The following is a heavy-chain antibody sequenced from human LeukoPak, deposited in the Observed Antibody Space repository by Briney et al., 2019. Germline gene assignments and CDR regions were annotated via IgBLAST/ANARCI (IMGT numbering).Heavy chain of an antibody. CDR1: GYSFTSNY. CDR3: ATDCSGHEACY. CDR2: IYPRDGST. D-gene: IGHD3-10*02. V-gene: IGHV1-46*01. J-gene: IGHJ4*02. Sequence: ASVKVSCKVSGYSFTSNYIHWVRQAPGQGLEWMGMIYPRDGSTSYAQRFQDRVTVTRDTSTSTVHMELSGLRSEDTAVYYCATDCSGHEACYWGQGTLVTVSS.